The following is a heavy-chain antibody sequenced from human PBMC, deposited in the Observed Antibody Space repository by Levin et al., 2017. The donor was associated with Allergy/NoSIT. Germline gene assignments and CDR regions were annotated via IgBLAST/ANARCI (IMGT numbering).Heavy chain of an antibody. J-gene: IGHJ4*02. Sequence: GGSLRLSCAASGFVVTRNHMSWVRQAPGKGLEWLSVTYSGGATYYRDSVKGRFTISRDNFKNTLYLQMNSLRAEDTAIYYCSRDNYDTQGELDFWGQGTLVTVS. V-gene: IGHV3-53*01. CDR1: GFVVTRNH. CDR3: SRDNYDTQGELDF. CDR2: TYSGGAT. D-gene: IGHD3-9*01.